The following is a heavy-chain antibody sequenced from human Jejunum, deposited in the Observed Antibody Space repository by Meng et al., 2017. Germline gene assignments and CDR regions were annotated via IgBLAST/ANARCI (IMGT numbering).Heavy chain of an antibody. D-gene: IGHD6-19*01. CDR3: AREARGSHWLERLDI. V-gene: IGHV3-13*01. CDR2: IGTGGDT. Sequence: GGSLRLSCAASGFTFSGYDMHWVRQAPGKGLEWVSAIGTGGDTYYSGSVKGRFTISRENAKNSLYLQMNSLRAGDTAGYYCAREARGSHWLERLDIWGQGTMVTVSS. J-gene: IGHJ3*02. CDR1: GFTFSGYD.